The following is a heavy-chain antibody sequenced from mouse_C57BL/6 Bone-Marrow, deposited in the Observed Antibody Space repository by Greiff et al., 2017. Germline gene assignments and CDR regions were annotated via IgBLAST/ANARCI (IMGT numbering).Heavy chain of an antibody. V-gene: IGHV14-4*01. Sequence: VQLQQPGAELVRPGASVKLSCTASGFNIKDDYMHWVKQRPEQGLEWIGWMDPENGDTEYASKFQGKATITADTSSNTAYLQLSSLTSEDTAVYYCTTGGDYGPFSYCGQGTLVTVSA. CDR1: GFNIKDDY. D-gene: IGHD2-4*01. CDR2: MDPENGDT. CDR3: TTGGDYGPFSY. J-gene: IGHJ3*01.